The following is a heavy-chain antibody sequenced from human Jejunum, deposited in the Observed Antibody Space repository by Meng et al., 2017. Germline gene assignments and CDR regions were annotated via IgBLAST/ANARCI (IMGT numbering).Heavy chain of an antibody. CDR2: IKQSGSEE. V-gene: IGHV3-7*01. J-gene: IGHJ6*02. D-gene: IGHD3-10*01. CDR3: VRDHGSGSFGRYSYYYGMDV. Sequence: GASLKISCAASGFTFSSFWMTWVRQAPGKGLEWVANIKQSGSEEYYVGSVKGRFTISRDNGKDFLYLQMNSLRVEDTAVYYCVRDHGSGSFGRYSYYYGMDVWGQGTTVTVSS. CDR1: GFTFSSFW.